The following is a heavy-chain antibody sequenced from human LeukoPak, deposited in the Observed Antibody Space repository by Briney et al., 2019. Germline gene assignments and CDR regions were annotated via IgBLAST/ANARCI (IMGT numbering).Heavy chain of an antibody. V-gene: IGHV3-13*01. CDR1: GFTFSIYD. CDR2: IGTAGNT. Sequence: GGSLRLSCAASGFTFSIYDMHWVRQAPGKGLEWVSVIGTAGNTYYLGSVKGRFTISRENAKNSLYLQMNSLRAGDTAIYYCARSKSYSSGWTDFDYWGQGTLVTVSS. CDR3: ARSKSYSSGWTDFDY. J-gene: IGHJ4*02. D-gene: IGHD6-19*01.